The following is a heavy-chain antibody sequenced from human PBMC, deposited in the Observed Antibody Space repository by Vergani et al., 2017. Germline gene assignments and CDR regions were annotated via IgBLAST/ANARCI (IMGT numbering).Heavy chain of an antibody. CDR2: INAGNGNT. D-gene: IGHD5-18*01. J-gene: IGHJ4*02. V-gene: IGHV1-3*01. Sequence: QVQLVQSGAEVKKPGASVKVSFKASGYTFTSYALHWVRQATGQRLEWMGWINAGNGNTKYSQKFQGRVTITRDTSASTAYMELSSLRSEDTAVYYCASGYSYGRDWGQGTLVTVSS. CDR1: GYTFTSYA. CDR3: ASGYSYGRD.